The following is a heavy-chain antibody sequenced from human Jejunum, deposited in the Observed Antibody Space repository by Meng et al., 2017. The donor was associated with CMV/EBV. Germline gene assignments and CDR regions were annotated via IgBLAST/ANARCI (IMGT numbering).Heavy chain of an antibody. V-gene: IGHV4-4*07. CDR1: LGSICVYY. J-gene: IGHJ5*02. Sequence: VQLLASVPLLVTSSATLSPTCRLSLGSICVYYLSWVRQPAGNRMGRIRRFHLGWTTNFNSYLDNRITVSVNSSKNQFFLKLTSVTAADTAIYYCARECVWEAYDCQWNYWFDPWGRGTLVTVSS. CDR3: ARECVWEAYDCQWNYWFDP. CDR2: FHLGWTT. D-gene: IGHD1-26*01.